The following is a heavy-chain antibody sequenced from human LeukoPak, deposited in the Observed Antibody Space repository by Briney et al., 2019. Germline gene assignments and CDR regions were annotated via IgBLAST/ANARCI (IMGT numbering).Heavy chain of an antibody. V-gene: IGHV4-61*01. CDR1: GGSVSSGSYS. Sequence: SETLSLTCTVSGGSVSSGSYSWSWIRQPPGKGLEWIGYIYYSGSTSYNPSLRSRVTISVDTSKNQFSLNLTSVTAADTAVYYCARDGRGGYYHADYWGQGTLVTVSS. CDR3: ARDGRGGYYHADY. CDR2: IYYSGST. J-gene: IGHJ4*02. D-gene: IGHD1-26*01.